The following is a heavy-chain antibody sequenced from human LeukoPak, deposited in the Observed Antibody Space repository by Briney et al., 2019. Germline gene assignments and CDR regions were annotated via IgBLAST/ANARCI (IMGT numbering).Heavy chain of an antibody. Sequence: GGSLRLSCAASGFTFSNYAMHWVCHAPLTGLEWVAVKAYDINNKYYADSTKGRFTISRENSKNTLYLQMNSLRAEDTAVYYCASEGYDSSGANFDYWGQGTLVTVSS. CDR1: GFTFSNYA. CDR3: ASEGYDSSGANFDY. CDR2: KAYDINNK. D-gene: IGHD3-22*01. J-gene: IGHJ4*02. V-gene: IGHV3-30-3*01.